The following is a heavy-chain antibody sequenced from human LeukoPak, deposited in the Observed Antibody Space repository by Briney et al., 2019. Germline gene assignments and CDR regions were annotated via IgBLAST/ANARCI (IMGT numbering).Heavy chain of an antibody. CDR3: AGGLPGGSRWPSWFFVL. D-gene: IGHD3-16*01. CDR1: GFTFSSYA. V-gene: IGHV3-30-3*01. CDR2: ISSDGSTE. J-gene: IGHJ2*01. Sequence: GGSLRLSCAASGFTFSSYAMHWVRQAPGKGLEWVAVISSDGSTEYYADSVKGRLTISRDNSKNTLYLQINSLRGDDTAVYYCAGGLPGGSRWPSWFFVLWGGGGLVTVSS.